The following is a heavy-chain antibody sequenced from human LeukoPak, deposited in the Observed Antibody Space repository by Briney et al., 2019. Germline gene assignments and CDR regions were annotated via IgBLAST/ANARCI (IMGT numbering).Heavy chain of an antibody. CDR3: ARVAGGGGWFDP. CDR2: INHRGST. V-gene: IGHV4-34*01. D-gene: IGHD2-15*01. J-gene: IGHJ5*02. CDR1: GGSFSGYY. Sequence: KASETLSLTCAVYGGSFSGYYWSWIRQPPGKGLEWIGEINHRGSTNYNPSLKSRVTISVDTSKNQFSLKLSSVTAADTAVYYCARVAGGGGWFDPWGQGTLVTVSS.